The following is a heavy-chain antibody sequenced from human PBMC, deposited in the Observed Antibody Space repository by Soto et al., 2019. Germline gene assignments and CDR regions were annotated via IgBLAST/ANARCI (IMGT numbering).Heavy chain of an antibody. D-gene: IGHD3-9*01. CDR1: GFTFDDYA. Sequence: GGSLRLSCAASGFTFDDYAMHWVRQAPGKGLEWVSGISWNSGSIGYADSVKGRFTISRDNAKNSLYLQMNSLRAEDTALYYCAKGTRAYYDISGTPDYWGQGTLVTVSS. CDR3: AKGTRAYYDISGTPDY. J-gene: IGHJ4*02. CDR2: ISWNSGSI. V-gene: IGHV3-9*01.